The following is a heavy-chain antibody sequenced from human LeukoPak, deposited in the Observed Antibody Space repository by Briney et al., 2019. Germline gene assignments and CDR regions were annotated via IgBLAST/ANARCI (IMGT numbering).Heavy chain of an antibody. CDR2: IYTTGST. J-gene: IGHJ6*03. D-gene: IGHD3-10*01. V-gene: IGHV4-61*02. Sequence: SETLSLTCTVSGGSISSYSYYWSWIRQPAGKGLEWIGRIYTTGSTNYNPSLKSRVTISVDTSKNQFSLKLSSVTAADTAVYYCARDLSPNYYGSGGHYYMDVWGKGTTVTISS. CDR3: ARDLSPNYYGSGGHYYMDV. CDR1: GGSISSYSYY.